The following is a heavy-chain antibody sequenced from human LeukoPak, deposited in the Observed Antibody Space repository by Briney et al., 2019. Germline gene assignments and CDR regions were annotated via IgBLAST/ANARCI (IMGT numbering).Heavy chain of an antibody. V-gene: IGHV6-1*01. J-gene: IGHJ6*02. D-gene: IGHD3-22*01. CDR3: ARDALINYYDSSGYYLHYYYYGMDV. Sequence: SQTLSLTCAISGDSVSSNSAAWNWIRQSPSRGLEWLGRTYYRSKWYNDYAVSVKSRITINPDTSKNQFSLQLNSVTPEDTAVYYCARDALINYYDSSGYYLHYYYYGMDVWGQGTTVTVSS. CDR1: GDSVSSNSAA. CDR2: TYYRSKWYN.